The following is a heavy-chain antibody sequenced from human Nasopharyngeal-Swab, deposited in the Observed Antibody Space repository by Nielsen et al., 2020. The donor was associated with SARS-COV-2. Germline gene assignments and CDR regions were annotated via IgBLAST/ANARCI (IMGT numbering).Heavy chain of an antibody. V-gene: IGHV3-30*18. CDR2: ISYDGSNK. D-gene: IGHD6-19*01. CDR3: AKFIAVAWYYYYGMDV. J-gene: IGHJ6*01. CDR1: GFPFSSYG. Sequence: GESLQISCAASGFPFSSYGMHWVRQAPGKGLEWVAVISYDGSNKYYADSVKGRFTISRDNSKNTLYLQMNSLRAEDTAVYYCAKFIAVAWYYYYGMDVWGQGTTVTVSS.